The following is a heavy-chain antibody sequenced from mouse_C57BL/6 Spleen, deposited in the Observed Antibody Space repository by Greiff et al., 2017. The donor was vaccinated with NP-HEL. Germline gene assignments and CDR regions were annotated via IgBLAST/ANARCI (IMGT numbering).Heavy chain of an antibody. J-gene: IGHJ2*01. D-gene: IGHD1-1*01. CDR1: GYSFTGYF. CDR3: ARSSYGSPFYFDY. CDR2: INPYNGDT. V-gene: IGHV1-20*01. Sequence: VQLQQSGPELVKPGDSVKISCKASGYSFTGYFMNWVMQSHGKSLEWIGRINPYNGDTFYNQKCKGKATLTVDKSSSTAHMALRSLTSEDSAVYYCARSSYGSPFYFDYWGQGTTLTVSS.